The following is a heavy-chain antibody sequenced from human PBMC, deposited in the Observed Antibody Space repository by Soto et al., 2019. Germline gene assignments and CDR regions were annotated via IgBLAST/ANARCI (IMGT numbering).Heavy chain of an antibody. J-gene: IGHJ4*02. CDR2: IYYSENT. CDR3: ATHPPYGPLDH. CDR1: GSSISSSSTH. V-gene: IGHV4-39*01. D-gene: IGHD4-17*01. Sequence: SETLSRTCTVAGSSISSSSTHWGWIRQPPGKGLEWIGNIYYSENTYYNPSLKSRVTISVDTSKNQFSLRLTSVTAADTAVYYCATHPPYGPLDHWGQGTLVT.